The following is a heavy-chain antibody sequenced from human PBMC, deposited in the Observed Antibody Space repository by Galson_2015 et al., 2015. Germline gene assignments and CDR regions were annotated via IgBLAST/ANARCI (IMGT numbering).Heavy chain of an antibody. J-gene: IGHJ4*02. V-gene: IGHV4-34*08. D-gene: IGHD2-15*01. Sequence: LRLSCAASGFTFSNFWMTWVRQAPGKGLEWIGEISRSGSTNYNPSLKSRVTISLDTSKNQFSLKLSSVTAADTAMYYCAESGGSSLDYWGQGTLVTVSS. CDR2: ISRSGST. CDR3: AESGGSSLDY. CDR1: GFTFSNFW.